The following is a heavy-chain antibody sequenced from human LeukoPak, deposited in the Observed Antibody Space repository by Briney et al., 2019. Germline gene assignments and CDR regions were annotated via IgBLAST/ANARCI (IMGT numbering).Heavy chain of an antibody. J-gene: IGHJ5*02. CDR3: ARLAQYCSGGSCWYNRFDP. CDR1: GYSFTSYW. CDR2: IYPGDSDT. D-gene: IGHD2-15*01. V-gene: IGHV5-51*01. Sequence: GESLKISCKGSGYSFTSYWIGWVRQMPGKGLEWMGIIYPGDSDTRYSPSFQGQVTISADKSISTAYLQWSSLKASDTAMYYCARLAQYCSGGSCWYNRFDPWGQGTLVTVSS.